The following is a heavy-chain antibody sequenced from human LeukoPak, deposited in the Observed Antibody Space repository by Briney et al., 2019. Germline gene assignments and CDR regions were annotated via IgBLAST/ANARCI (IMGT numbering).Heavy chain of an antibody. CDR3: ARDEGTVVPAAIGAEYFQH. CDR2: ISYDGSNK. J-gene: IGHJ1*01. D-gene: IGHD2-2*02. V-gene: IGHV3-30-3*01. CDR1: GFTFSSYA. Sequence: GGSLRLSCAASGFTFSSYAMHWVRQAPGKGLEWVAVISYDGSNKYYADSVKGRFTISRDNSKNTPYLQMNSLRAEDTAVYYCARDEGTVVPAAIGAEYFQHWGQGTLVTVSS.